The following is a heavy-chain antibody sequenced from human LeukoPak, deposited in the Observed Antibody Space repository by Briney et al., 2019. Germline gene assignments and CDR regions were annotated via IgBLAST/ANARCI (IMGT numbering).Heavy chain of an antibody. J-gene: IGHJ4*02. CDR3: AGDKYCSGGSCSGL. CDR1: GYTLTNNY. CDR2: IYSGGST. D-gene: IGHD2-15*01. Sequence: GGSLRLSCQASGYTLTNNYMQWVRQAPGQGLEWVSLIYSGGSTYYADSVKGRFTISRDNPNNTVYLQMNNLRPEDMAVYYWAGDKYCSGGSCSGLWGQGTLVTVSS. V-gene: IGHV3-53*01.